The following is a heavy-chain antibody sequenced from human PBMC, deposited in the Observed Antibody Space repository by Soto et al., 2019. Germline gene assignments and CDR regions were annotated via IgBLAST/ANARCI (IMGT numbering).Heavy chain of an antibody. CDR2: TTGNSDII. V-gene: IGHV3-9*01. D-gene: IGHD6-19*01. CDR3: VRVNASGPYYSGMDV. CDR1: GFTFDEYA. J-gene: IGHJ6*02. Sequence: DVQLVESGGGLVQPGRSLRLSCTASGFTFDEYAMHWVRQPLGKGLEWVSGTTGNSDIIAYADSVKGRFTISRDNAKNSLYLQMKSLRAEYTALYYCVRVNASGPYYSGMDVWGQGNTVTVSS.